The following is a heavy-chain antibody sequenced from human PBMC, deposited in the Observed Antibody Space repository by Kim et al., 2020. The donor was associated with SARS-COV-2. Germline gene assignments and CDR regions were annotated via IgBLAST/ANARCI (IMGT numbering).Heavy chain of an antibody. D-gene: IGHD1-26*01. J-gene: IGHJ4*02. CDR3: ARDLDYSGRHFDY. Sequence: YAQKFQGRVTMTRDTSTSTVYMELSSLRSEDTAVYYCARDLDYSGRHFDYWGQGTLVTVSS. V-gene: IGHV1-46*01.